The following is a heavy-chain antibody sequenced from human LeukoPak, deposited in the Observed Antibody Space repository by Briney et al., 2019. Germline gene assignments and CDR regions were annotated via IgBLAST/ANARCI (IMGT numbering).Heavy chain of an antibody. V-gene: IGHV3-23*01. D-gene: IGHD2-21*02. Sequence: TGGSLRLSCAASGFTFSNYAMSWVRQAPGKGLEWVSAITSSGTSTFYVDSVKGRFTISRDNSKNTLYLQMNGLRAEATAVYYCVKEGVVTVHDAFHFWGQGTMVTVSS. CDR3: VKEGVVTVHDAFHF. CDR1: GFTFSNYA. J-gene: IGHJ3*01. CDR2: ITSSGTST.